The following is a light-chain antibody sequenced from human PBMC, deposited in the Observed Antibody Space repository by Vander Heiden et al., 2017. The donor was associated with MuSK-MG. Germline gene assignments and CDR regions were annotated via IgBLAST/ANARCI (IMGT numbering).Light chain of an antibody. V-gene: IGKV1-27*01. J-gene: IGKJ5*01. Sequence: DIQMTQSPSSLSASVGDRVTITCRASQGISNYLAWYQQKPGKGPKLLIYAASTLQAGVPSRFSGSGSGTDFTLTISSRQPEDVATYYCQKYNSALLSTFGQGTRLEIK. CDR3: QKYNSALLST. CDR1: QGISNY. CDR2: AAS.